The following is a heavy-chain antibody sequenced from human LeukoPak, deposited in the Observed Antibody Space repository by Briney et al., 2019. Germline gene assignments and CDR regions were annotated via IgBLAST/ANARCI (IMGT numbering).Heavy chain of an antibody. CDR1: GGSLSSYY. CDR2: IYYSGST. CDR3: ARCQQWPLMEYYYYYMDV. D-gene: IGHD6-19*01. Sequence: PSETLSLTCTLSGGSLSSYYWSWIRQPPPNRLEWIGYIYYSGSTNYNPSLKSRVTISVDTSKNQFSLKLSSVTAADTAVYYCARCQQWPLMEYYYYYMDVWGKGTTVTVSS. V-gene: IGHV4-59*08. J-gene: IGHJ6*03.